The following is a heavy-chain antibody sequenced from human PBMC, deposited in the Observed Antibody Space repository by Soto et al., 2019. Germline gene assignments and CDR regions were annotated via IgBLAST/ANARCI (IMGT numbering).Heavy chain of an antibody. CDR2: ISDDGSST. D-gene: IGHD3-9*01. J-gene: IGHJ6*02. CDR1: GFTLSDYW. CDR3: AKDNHDILTGYAQIGYYYYGMDV. V-gene: IGHV3-NL1*01. Sequence: GGSLRLSCAASGFTLSDYWMHWVRQVPGKGLLWVSGISDDGSSTYYADSVKGRFTISRDNSKNTLYLQMNSLRAEDTAVYYCAKDNHDILTGYAQIGYYYYGMDVWGQGTTVTVSS.